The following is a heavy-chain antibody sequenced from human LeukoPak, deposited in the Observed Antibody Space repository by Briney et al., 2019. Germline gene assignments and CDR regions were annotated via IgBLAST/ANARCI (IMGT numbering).Heavy chain of an antibody. CDR3: ARDEVGYYDSSGYYYFQH. CDR2: INPNSSGT. J-gene: IGHJ1*01. D-gene: IGHD3-22*01. V-gene: IGHV1-2*02. Sequence: ASVKVSCKASGYTFTGYYMHWVRQAPGQGLEWMGWINPNSSGTNYAQKFQGRVTMTRDTSISTAYMELSRLRSDDTAVYYCARDEVGYYDSSGYYYFQHWGQGTLVTVSS. CDR1: GYTFTGYY.